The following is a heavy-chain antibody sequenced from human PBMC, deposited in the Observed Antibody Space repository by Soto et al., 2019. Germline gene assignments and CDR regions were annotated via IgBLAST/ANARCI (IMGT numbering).Heavy chain of an antibody. CDR1: GFTFSGSA. J-gene: IGHJ4*02. D-gene: IGHD6-19*01. V-gene: IGHV3-73*01. Sequence: GGSLRLSCAASGFTFSGSAMHWVRQASGKGLEWVGRIRSKANSYATAYAASVKGRFTISRDDSKNTAYLQMNSLKTEDTAVYYCTRHGDSSGYNLADYWGQGALVTVSS. CDR3: TRHGDSSGYNLADY. CDR2: IRSKANSYAT.